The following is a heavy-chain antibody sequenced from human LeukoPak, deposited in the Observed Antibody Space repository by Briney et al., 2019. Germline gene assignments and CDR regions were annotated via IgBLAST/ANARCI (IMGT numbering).Heavy chain of an antibody. Sequence: PSETLSLTCAVYGGSFSGYYWSWIRQPPGKGGEGIGEINHSGSTYYNPSLKSRVTIPVDTSKHPFSLKLSSVTAADTAVYYCARHSPNFDWFDSTGGDWFDPWGQGTLVTVSS. J-gene: IGHJ5*02. D-gene: IGHD3-9*01. V-gene: IGHV4-34*01. CDR3: ARHSPNFDWFDSTGGDWFDP. CDR1: GGSFSGYY. CDR2: INHSGST.